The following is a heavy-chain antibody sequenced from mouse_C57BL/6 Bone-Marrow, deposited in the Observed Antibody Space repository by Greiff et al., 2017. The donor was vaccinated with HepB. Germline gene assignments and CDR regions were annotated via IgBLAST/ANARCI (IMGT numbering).Heavy chain of an antibody. J-gene: IGHJ3*01. CDR1: GFTFSSYA. D-gene: IGHD1-1*01. Sequence: EVQVVESGGGLVKPGGSLKLSCAASGFTFSSYAMSWVRQTPEKRLEWVATISDGGSYTYYPDNVKGRFTISRDNAKNNLYLQMSHLKSEDTAMYYCAGGYGSSCFAYWGQGTLVTVSA. CDR2: ISDGGSYT. CDR3: AGGYGSSCFAY. V-gene: IGHV5-4*01.